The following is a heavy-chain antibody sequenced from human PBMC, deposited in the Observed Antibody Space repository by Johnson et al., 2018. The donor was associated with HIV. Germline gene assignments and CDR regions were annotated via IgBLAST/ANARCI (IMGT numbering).Heavy chain of an antibody. Sequence: VLLVESGGGLVQPGRSLRLSCAASGFTFDDYGMSWVRQAPGKGLEWVSGINWNGGGTGYADSVKGRFTISRDNANNSLYLQMDSLKIEDTAIYYCTRASSDWYGVAVDIWGQGTMVTVSS. CDR3: TRASSDWYGVAVDI. CDR2: INWNGGGT. J-gene: IGHJ3*02. D-gene: IGHD6-19*01. V-gene: IGHV3-20*04. CDR1: GFTFDDYG.